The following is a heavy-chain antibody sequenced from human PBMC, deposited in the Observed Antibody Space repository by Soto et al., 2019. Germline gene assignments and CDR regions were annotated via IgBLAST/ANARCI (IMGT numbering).Heavy chain of an antibody. CDR1: GGSIRSYY. CDR2: IYYSGTT. Sequence: SETLSLTCTVSGGSIRSYYWSWIRQPPGKGLEWIGYIYYSGTTNYNPSPKSRVTISVDTSKNQFSLNLSSVTAADTAVYYCARHGSSITMVRGVFDYWGQGTLVTVSS. V-gene: IGHV4-59*08. J-gene: IGHJ4*02. CDR3: ARHGSSITMVRGVFDY. D-gene: IGHD3-10*01.